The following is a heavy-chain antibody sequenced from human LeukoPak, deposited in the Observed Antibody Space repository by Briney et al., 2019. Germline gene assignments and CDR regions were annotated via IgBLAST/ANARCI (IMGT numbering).Heavy chain of an antibody. D-gene: IGHD4-23*01. CDR2: ISTTGST. CDR3: ARDRTGGPLFDL. Sequence: PSETLSLTCTVSGGSINSGSHYWSWIRQPAGKGLEWIGHISTTGSTKYNSSLKSRVTISVDTSKNQFSLKLHSVTPEDTAVYYCARDRTGGPLFDLWGQGTLVTVSS. CDR1: GGSINSGSHY. V-gene: IGHV4-61*09. J-gene: IGHJ4*02.